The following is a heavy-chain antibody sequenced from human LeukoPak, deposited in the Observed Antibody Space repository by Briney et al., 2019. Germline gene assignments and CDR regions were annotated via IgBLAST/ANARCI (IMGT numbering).Heavy chain of an antibody. V-gene: IGHV3-74*01. D-gene: IGHD3-10*01. J-gene: IGHJ4*02. Sequence: GGSLRLSCAASGFSFSTYWMHWVRQAPGKGLVWVSRITSDGSYTGYADSVRGRFTISRDNAKKTLYLQMSSLRVEDTAIYYCTRPSAGGGLAADYWGQGTLVTVSS. CDR3: TRPSAGGGLAADY. CDR2: ITSDGSYT. CDR1: GFSFSTYW.